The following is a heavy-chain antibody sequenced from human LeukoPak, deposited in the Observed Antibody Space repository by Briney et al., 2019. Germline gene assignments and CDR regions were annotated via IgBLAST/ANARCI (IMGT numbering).Heavy chain of an antibody. V-gene: IGHV4-34*01. J-gene: IGHJ5*02. CDR1: GGSFSGYY. D-gene: IGHD6-13*01. CDR2: INHSGST. CDR3: ARLLRSSWYYWFDP. Sequence: PSETLSLTCAVYGGSFSGYYWSWIRQPPGKGLEWIGEINHSGSTNYNPSLKSRVTISVDTSKNQFSLKLGSVTAADTAVYYCARLLRSSWYYWFDPWGQGTLVTVSS.